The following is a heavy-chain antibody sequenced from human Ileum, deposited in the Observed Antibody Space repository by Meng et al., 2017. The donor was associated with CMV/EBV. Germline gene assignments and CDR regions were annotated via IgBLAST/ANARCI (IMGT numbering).Heavy chain of an antibody. D-gene: IGHD6-13*01. CDR3: ARDDYSTVPYGMDV. CDR1: GYTFTGYY. V-gene: IGHV1-2*02. Sequence: SVKVSCKASGYTFTGYYMHWVRQAPGQGLEWMGWINPNSGGTNYAQKFQGRVTMTRDTSISTAYMELGRRRSDDTAVYYCARDDYSTVPYGMDVWGQGTTVTVSS. CDR2: INPNSGGT. J-gene: IGHJ6*02.